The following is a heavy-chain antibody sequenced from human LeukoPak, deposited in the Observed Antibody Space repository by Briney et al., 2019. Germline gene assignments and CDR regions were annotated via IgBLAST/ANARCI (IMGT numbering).Heavy chain of an antibody. J-gene: IGHJ1*01. CDR2: IDSSGATK. V-gene: IGHV3-48*02. CDR3: AGAAVWSGKFQY. CDR1: GFAFSYYS. Sequence: GGSLRLSCAASGFAFSYYSMSWVRQVPGKGLEWVSYIDSSGATKYYADSVKGRFIISRDNAKNSLFLQIDSLRDEDMAVYYCAGAAVWSGKFQYWGQGTLVTVSS. D-gene: IGHD3-3*01.